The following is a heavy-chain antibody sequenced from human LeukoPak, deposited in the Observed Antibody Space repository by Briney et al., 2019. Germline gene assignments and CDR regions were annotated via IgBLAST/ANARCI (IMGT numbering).Heavy chain of an antibody. CDR1: GFTFSDYY. J-gene: IGHJ4*02. D-gene: IGHD6-13*01. CDR2: ISSSGSTI. CDR3: ARDQGYSSPSYYFDY. Sequence: PGGSLRLSCAASGFTFSDYYMSWIRQAPGKGLEWVSYISSSGSTIYYADSVKGRFTISRDNAKNSLYLQMNSLRAEDTAVYYCARDQGYSSPSYYFDYWGQGTLVTVSS. V-gene: IGHV3-11*01.